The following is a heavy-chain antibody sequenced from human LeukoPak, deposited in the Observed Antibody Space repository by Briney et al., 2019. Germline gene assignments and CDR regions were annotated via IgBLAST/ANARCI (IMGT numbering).Heavy chain of an antibody. D-gene: IGHD3-10*01. CDR2: MDYSGST. CDR1: GGSISGTSYY. J-gene: IGHJ4*02. CDR3: ARLGDGSGSYYTFDY. V-gene: IGHV4-39*01. Sequence: SETLSLTCTVSGGSISGTSYYWGWIRQPPGKGLEWIVTMDYSGSTYYNPSLKSRVTVSVDTSKSQFSLKLSSVTAADTAVYYCARLGDGSGSYYTFDYWGQGTLVTVSS.